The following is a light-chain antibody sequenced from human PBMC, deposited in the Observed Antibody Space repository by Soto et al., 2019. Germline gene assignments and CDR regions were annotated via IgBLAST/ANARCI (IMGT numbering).Light chain of an antibody. Sequence: QSALTQPASVSGSPGQSITISCTGTSSDVGGYNYVSWYQQHPGKAPKLMIYDVSNRPSGVSNRFSGFKSGNTASLTISGLQAEDEADYYCSSYTSSSTLYVFGTGTKVTV. CDR3: SSYTSSSTLYV. CDR1: SSDVGGYNY. V-gene: IGLV2-14*01. J-gene: IGLJ1*01. CDR2: DVS.